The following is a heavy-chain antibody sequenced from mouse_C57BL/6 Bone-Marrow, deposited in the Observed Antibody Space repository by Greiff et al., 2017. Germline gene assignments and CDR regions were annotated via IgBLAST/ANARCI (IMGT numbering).Heavy chain of an antibody. V-gene: IGHV2-5*01. CDR2: IWRGGST. CDR1: GFSLTSYG. D-gene: IGHD1-1*01. Sequence: VKLVESGPGLVQPSQSLSITCTVSGFSLTSYGVHWVRQSPGKGLEWLGVIWRGGSTDYNAAFMSRLSITKDNSKSQVFFKMNSLQADDTAIYYCAKKGDYYGSSYHAMDYWGQGTSVTVSS. J-gene: IGHJ4*01. CDR3: AKKGDYYGSSYHAMDY.